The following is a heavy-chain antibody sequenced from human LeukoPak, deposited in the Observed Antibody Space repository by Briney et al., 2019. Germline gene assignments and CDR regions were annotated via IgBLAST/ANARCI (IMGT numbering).Heavy chain of an antibody. CDR2: IYHSGST. CDR3: ARAYSSGYNDAFDI. Sequence: SETLSLTCTVSGGSISSYYWNWIRQPPGKGLEWIGSIYHSGSTYYNPSLKSRVTISVDTSKNQFSLKLSSVTAADTAVYYCARAYSSGYNDAFDIWGQGTMVTVSS. D-gene: IGHD6-19*01. CDR1: GGSISSYY. J-gene: IGHJ3*02. V-gene: IGHV4-59*08.